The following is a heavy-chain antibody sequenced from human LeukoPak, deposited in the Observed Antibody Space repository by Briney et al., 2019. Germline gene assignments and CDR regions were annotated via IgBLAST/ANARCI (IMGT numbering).Heavy chain of an antibody. V-gene: IGHV3-21*01. CDR1: GFTFSSYS. Sequence: GGSLRLSCAASGFTFSSYSMNWVRQAPGKGLEWVSSISSSSSYIYYADSVKGRFTISRDNAKNSLYLQMNSLRAEDTAVYYCASFTTMIVVAPHYGMDVWGQGTTVTVSS. CDR2: ISSSSSYI. J-gene: IGHJ6*02. D-gene: IGHD3-22*01. CDR3: ASFTTMIVVAPHYGMDV.